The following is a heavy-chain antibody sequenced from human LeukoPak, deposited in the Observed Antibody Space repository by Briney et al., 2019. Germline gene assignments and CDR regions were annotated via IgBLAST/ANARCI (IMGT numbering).Heavy chain of an antibody. CDR2: ISSSSSYI. V-gene: IGHV3-21*01. J-gene: IGHJ4*02. Sequence: GGSLRLSCAASGFTFSSYSMNWVRQAPGKGLEWGSSISSSSSYIYYADSAKGRFTISRDNAKNSLYLQMNSLRAEDTAVYYCARDFHSGVRGVILKYFDYWGQGTLVTVSS. D-gene: IGHD3-10*01. CDR3: ARDFHSGVRGVILKYFDY. CDR1: GFTFSSYS.